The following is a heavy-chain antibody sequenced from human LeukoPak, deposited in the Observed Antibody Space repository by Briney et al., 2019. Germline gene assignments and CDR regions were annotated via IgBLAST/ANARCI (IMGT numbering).Heavy chain of an antibody. V-gene: IGHV1-24*01. CDR1: GYTLTELS. D-gene: IGHD3-16*01. Sequence: GASVKVSCKVSGYTLTELSMHWVRQAPGKGLEWMGGFDPEDGETIYAQKFQGRVTMTEDTSTDTAYMDLRSLRSEDTAVYFCAREQRGGLSGRLGGLFASYYTYYYMDVWGRGTTVTVSS. CDR3: AREQRGGLSGRLGGLFASYYTYYYMDV. CDR2: FDPEDGET. J-gene: IGHJ6*03.